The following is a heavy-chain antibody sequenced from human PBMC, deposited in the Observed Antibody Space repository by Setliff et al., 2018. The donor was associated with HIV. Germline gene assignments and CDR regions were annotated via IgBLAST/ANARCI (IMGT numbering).Heavy chain of an antibody. J-gene: IGHJ4*02. Sequence: PGGSLRLSCAASGFTFSNYGMHWVRQAPGKGLEWVAFIRYDGSNEYYADSVKGRFTISRDNSKNTLYLQMNSLRAEDTAVYYCAKGRPLAAAGTFDYWGQGTLVIVSS. V-gene: IGHV3-30*02. CDR3: AKGRPLAAAGTFDY. CDR2: IRYDGSNE. D-gene: IGHD6-13*01. CDR1: GFTFSNYG.